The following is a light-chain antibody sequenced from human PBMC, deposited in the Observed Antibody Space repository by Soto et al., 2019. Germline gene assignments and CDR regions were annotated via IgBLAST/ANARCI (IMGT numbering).Light chain of an antibody. J-gene: IGKJ5*01. Sequence: ETVLTPSPGTLSLSPGERVTLSCRTSQSAPSSNLAWYQQKPGQAPRLLIYGASSRATGIPARFSGSGSGTEFTLTISSLQPEDFATYYCQQSYSTPVTFGQGTRLEIK. CDR1: QSAPSSN. CDR3: QQSYSTPVT. CDR2: GAS. V-gene: IGKV3-20*01.